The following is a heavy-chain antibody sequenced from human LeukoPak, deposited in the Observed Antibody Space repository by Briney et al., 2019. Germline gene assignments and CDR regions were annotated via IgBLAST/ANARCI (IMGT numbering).Heavy chain of an antibody. V-gene: IGHV4-39*01. J-gene: IGHJ4*02. D-gene: IGHD2-2*01. Sequence: SETLSLTCTVSGGSISRSSHYWGWIRQPPGKGLEWIGSFYYSGSTYYNPSLKSRVTISVDTSKNQFSLKLSSVTPADTAVYYCARHEGSASYYYYWGQGAPVTVSS. CDR3: ARHEGSASYYYY. CDR1: GGSISRSSHY. CDR2: FYYSGST.